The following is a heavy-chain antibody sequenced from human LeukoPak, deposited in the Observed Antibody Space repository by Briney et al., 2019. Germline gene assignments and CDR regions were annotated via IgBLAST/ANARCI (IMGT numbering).Heavy chain of an antibody. CDR1: GGTFSSYA. CDR3: AVVPAAMFYYMDV. V-gene: IGHV1-69*05. CDR2: IIPIFGTA. D-gene: IGHD2-2*01. J-gene: IGHJ6*03. Sequence: ASVKVSCKASGGTFSSYAISWVRQAPGQGLEWMGGIIPIFGTANYAQKFQGRVTITTDESTGTAYMELSSLRSEDTAVYYCAVVPAAMFYYMDVWGKGTTVTVSS.